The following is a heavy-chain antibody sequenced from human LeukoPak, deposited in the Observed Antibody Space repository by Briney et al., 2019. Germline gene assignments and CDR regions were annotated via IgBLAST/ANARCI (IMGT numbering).Heavy chain of an antibody. CDR1: GYTFTGYY. Sequence: ASVKVSCKASGYTFTGYYMHWVRQAPGQGLEWMGWINPNSGGTNYAQKFQGRVTMTRDTSISTAYMELSRLRSDDTAVYYCARVGDYIWGSKDYWGQGTLVTVSS. J-gene: IGHJ4*02. D-gene: IGHD3-16*01. CDR3: ARVGDYIWGSKDY. CDR2: INPNSGGT. V-gene: IGHV1-2*02.